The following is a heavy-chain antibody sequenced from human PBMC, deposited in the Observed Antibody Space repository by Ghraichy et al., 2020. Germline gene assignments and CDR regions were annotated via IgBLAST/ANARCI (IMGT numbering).Heavy chain of an antibody. CDR3: ARDKKYDFWSGYPYYYGMDV. J-gene: IGHJ6*02. V-gene: IGHV4-59*01. CDR1: GDSISSYY. CDR2: IYYSGST. Sequence: SETLSLTCTVSGDSISSYYWSWIRQPPGKGLEWIGYIYYSGSTNYNPSLKSRVTISVDTSKNQFSLKLSSVTAADTAVYYCARDKKYDFWSGYPYYYGMDVWGQGTTVTVSS. D-gene: IGHD3-3*01.